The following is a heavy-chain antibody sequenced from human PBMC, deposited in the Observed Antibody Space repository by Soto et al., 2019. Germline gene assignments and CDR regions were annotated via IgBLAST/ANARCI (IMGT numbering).Heavy chain of an antibody. CDR1: GITFSTSA. V-gene: IGHV1-58*02. D-gene: IGHD6-19*01. J-gene: IGHJ6*02. CDR3: AATMIAVSGTGYYGMDV. Sequence: QMQLVQSGPEVKKPGTSVKVSCKASGITFSTSAMQWVRQARGQRLEWIGWIVVGSGHTNYAQKFQERITITRDMFRSTVYLELSSLRSEDTAVYYCAATMIAVSGTGYYGMDVWGQGTTVTVSS. CDR2: IVVGSGHT.